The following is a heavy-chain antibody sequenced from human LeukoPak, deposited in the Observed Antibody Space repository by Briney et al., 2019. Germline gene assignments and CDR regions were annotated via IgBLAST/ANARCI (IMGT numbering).Heavy chain of an antibody. CDR2: INSDGSSI. CDR1: GFTFSSHW. J-gene: IGHJ6*02. D-gene: IGHD2-15*01. Sequence: PGGSLRLSCAASGFTFSSHWMHWVRQAPGKGLVWVSRINSDGSSISYADSVKGRFTISRDNSKNTLYLQMNSLRAEDTAVYYCAREYCSGGSCYSDYYYYGMDVWGQGTTVTVSS. CDR3: AREYCSGGSCYSDYYYYGMDV. V-gene: IGHV3-74*01.